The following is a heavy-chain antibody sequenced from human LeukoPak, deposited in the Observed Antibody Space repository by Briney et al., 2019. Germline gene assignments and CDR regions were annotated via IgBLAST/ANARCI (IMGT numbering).Heavy chain of an antibody. D-gene: IGHD2-2*01. CDR1: GYTFTDYY. V-gene: IGHV1-69-2*01. CDR3: AITPLGSTSP. Sequence: ATVKISCKASGYTFTDYYMHWVQQAPGKGLEWMGRVNPEDGETIYAEKFQGRVTITADTSTDTAYMELSSLRSEDTAVYYCAITPLGSTSPWGQGTLVTVSS. CDR2: VNPEDGET. J-gene: IGHJ5*02.